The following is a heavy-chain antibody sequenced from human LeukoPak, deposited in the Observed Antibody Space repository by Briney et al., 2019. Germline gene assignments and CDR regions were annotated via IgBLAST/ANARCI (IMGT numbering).Heavy chain of an antibody. CDR3: ARGLAAAGTAY. J-gene: IGHJ4*02. CDR1: GFTFYDYG. Sequence: PGGSLRLSXAASGFTFYDYGMSWVRQAPGKGLEWVSGINWNGGSTGYADSVKGRFTISRDNAKNSLYLQMNSLRAEDTALCYCARGLAAAGTAYWGQGTLVTVSS. CDR2: INWNGGST. D-gene: IGHD6-13*01. V-gene: IGHV3-20*04.